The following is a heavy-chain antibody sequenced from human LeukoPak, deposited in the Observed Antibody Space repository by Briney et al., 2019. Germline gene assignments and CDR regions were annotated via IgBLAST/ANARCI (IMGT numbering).Heavy chain of an antibody. CDR2: IKQDGSEK. Sequence: PSETLSLTCTVSGGSISSYYWSWIRQPPGKGLEWVANIKQDGSEKYYVDSVKGRFTISRDNAKNSLYLQMNSLRAEDTAVYYCARDPLNYDSSGPYWYFDLWGRGTLVTVSS. CDR3: ARDPLNYDSSGPYWYFDL. V-gene: IGHV3-7*03. D-gene: IGHD3-22*01. J-gene: IGHJ2*01. CDR1: GGSISSYY.